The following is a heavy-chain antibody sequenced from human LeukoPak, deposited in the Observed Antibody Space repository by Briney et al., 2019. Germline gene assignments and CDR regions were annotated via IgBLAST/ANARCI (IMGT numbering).Heavy chain of an antibody. CDR3: TTDPFFVDYFDY. J-gene: IGHJ4*02. Sequence: GGSLRLSCAASGFTFSNAWMSWVRQAPGKGLEWVGRIKSKTDGGTTDYAAPVKGRFTISRDDSKNTLYLQMNSLKTEDTAVYYCTTDPFFVDYFDYWGQGTLVTVSS. CDR2: IKSKTDGGTT. V-gene: IGHV3-15*01. CDR1: GFTFSNAW. D-gene: IGHD3-3*01.